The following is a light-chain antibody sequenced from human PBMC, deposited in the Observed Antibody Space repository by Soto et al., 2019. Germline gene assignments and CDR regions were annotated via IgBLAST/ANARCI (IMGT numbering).Light chain of an antibody. CDR2: EVT. CDR1: SSDIGGYNY. CDR3: SSYTDTITLGVL. Sequence: QSVLTQPASVSGSPGQSITISCTGTSSDIGGYNYVSWYQQHPGKAPKLMIYEVTNRPSGVSNRFSGSKSANTASLTISGLQAEDEADYYCSSYTDTITLGVLFGGGTKLTVL. J-gene: IGLJ2*01. V-gene: IGLV2-14*01.